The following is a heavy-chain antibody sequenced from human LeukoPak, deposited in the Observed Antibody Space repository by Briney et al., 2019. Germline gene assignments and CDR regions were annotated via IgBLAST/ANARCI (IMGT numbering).Heavy chain of an antibody. CDR1: GNYW. J-gene: IGHJ4*02. D-gene: IGHD2/OR15-2a*01. Sequence: AGGSLRLSCAASGNYWTHWVRQAPGKGLVWVSHINSDGSWTSYADSVKGRFTISKDNAKNTVYLQMNSLRAEDTAVYYCVSFYETYWGRGTLVTVSS. CDR3: VSFYETY. CDR2: INSDGSWT. V-gene: IGHV3-74*01.